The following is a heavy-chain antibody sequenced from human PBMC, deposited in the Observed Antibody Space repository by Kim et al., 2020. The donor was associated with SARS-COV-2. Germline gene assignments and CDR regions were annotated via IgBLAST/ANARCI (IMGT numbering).Heavy chain of an antibody. J-gene: IGHJ4*02. CDR1: GFTFSSYA. Sequence: GGSLRLSCAASGFTFSSYAMSWVRQAPGKGLEWVSAISGSGGSTYYADSVKGRFTISRDNSKNTLYLQMNNLRAEDTAVYYCAKDPGTITFGGVIVIGAFDYWGQGTLVTVSS. CDR3: AKDPGTITFGGVIVIGAFDY. CDR2: ISGSGGST. D-gene: IGHD3-16*02. V-gene: IGHV3-23*01.